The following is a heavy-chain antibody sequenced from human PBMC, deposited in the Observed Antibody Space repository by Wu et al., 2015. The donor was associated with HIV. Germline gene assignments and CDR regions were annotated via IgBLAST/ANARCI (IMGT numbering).Heavy chain of an antibody. CDR1: RHLQHLY. CDR2: HPIFGKP. D-gene: IGHD2-2*01. V-gene: IGHV1-69*15. CDR3: ATGEEESAALEY. J-gene: IGHJ4*02. Sequence: QVHXVQSGAEVKKPRSSVKVSLQGFWRHLQHLYFHLGATDTWTRASVGWEDHPIFGKPHYARRFQGKVTITADESTSTVYMELRSLKSEDTAIYYCATGEEESAALEYWGQGTLVTVSS.